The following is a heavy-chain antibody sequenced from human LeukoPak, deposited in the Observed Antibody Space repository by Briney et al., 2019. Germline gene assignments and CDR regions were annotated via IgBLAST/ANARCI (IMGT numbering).Heavy chain of an antibody. CDR2: ISSSSIYI. D-gene: IGHD1-26*01. V-gene: IGHV3-21*06. CDR1: GFTFSSYS. CDR3: ARGATNSASYYSYFDY. Sequence: GGSLRLSCAASGFTFSSYSMNWVRQAPGKGLEWVSSISSSSIYIYDADSLKGRSTISRDNAKNSLYLQMNSLRAEDTAVYYCARGATNSASYYSYFDYWGQGILVTVSS. J-gene: IGHJ4*02.